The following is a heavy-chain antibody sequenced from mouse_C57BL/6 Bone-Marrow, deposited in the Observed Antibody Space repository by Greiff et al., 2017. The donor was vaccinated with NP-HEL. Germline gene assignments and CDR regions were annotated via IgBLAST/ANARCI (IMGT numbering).Heavy chain of an antibody. CDR1: GYTFTSYW. J-gene: IGHJ4*01. V-gene: IGHV1-53*01. CDR2: INPSNGGT. D-gene: IGHD1-1*01. Sequence: QVQLQQPGTELVKPGASVKLSCKASGYTFTSYWMHWVKQRPGQGLEWIGNINPSNGGTNYNEKFKSKATLTVDKSSSTAYMQLSSLTSEDSAVYYCARRIYYCGSSFGAMDYWGQGTSVTVSS. CDR3: ARRIYYCGSSFGAMDY.